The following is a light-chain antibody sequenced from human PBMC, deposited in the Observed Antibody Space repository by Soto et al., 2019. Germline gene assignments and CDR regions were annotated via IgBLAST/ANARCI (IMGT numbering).Light chain of an antibody. V-gene: IGKV3-15*01. CDR3: QQHNKWPPWT. J-gene: IGKJ1*01. Sequence: EMVMTQSPATLSVSPGERATLSCRASQSVSSNLAWYQQKPGQAPRLLMYGASTRATGVPARFSGGGYGTEFTLTISSLHAEDFAVYYCQQHNKWPPWTFGQGTKVEVK. CDR1: QSVSSN. CDR2: GAS.